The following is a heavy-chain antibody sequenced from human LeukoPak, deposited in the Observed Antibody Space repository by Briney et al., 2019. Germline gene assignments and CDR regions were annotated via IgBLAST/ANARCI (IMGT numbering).Heavy chain of an antibody. CDR3: ARGAVYDGWGSYYFEY. Sequence: PSQTLSLTRTVSGGSISSGDYYWSWIRQPPGKGMEWIGYIYYSGSTYYNPSLKSRVTISVDTSKNQFSLKLSSVTAADTAVYYCARGAVYDGWGSYYFEYWGQGTLVTVSS. CDR2: IYYSGST. V-gene: IGHV4-30-4*08. CDR1: GGSISSGDYY. J-gene: IGHJ4*02. D-gene: IGHD7-27*01.